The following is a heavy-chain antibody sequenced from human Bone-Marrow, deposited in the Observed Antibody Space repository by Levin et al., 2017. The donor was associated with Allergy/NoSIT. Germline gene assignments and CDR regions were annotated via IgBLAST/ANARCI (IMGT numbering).Heavy chain of an antibody. CDR2: ISDTGTT. D-gene: IGHD3-10*01. J-gene: IGHJ6*03. CDR1: VDSISGYY. Sequence: SQTLSLTCRVTVDSISGYYWSWVRQPPGKGLEWLGYISDTGTTIYSPSLKSRTTISLDTSKKNFSLRLTSGIVADTAVYYCARGSFYYGAGTYSRPPMYYFHMGVWGKGTTVAVSS. V-gene: IGHV4-59*01. CDR3: ARGSFYYGAGTYSRPPMYYFHMGV.